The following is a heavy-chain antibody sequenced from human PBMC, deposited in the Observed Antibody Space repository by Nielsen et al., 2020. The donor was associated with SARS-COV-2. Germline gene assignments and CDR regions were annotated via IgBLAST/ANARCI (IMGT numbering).Heavy chain of an antibody. Sequence: ASVKVSCKASGYTFTGYYMHWVRQAPGQGLEWMGRINPNSGGTNYAQKFQGRVTMTRDTSISTAYMELSRLRSDDTAVYYCARDRTLVVAATYYHYGMDVWGQGTTVTVSS. CDR2: INPNSGGT. D-gene: IGHD2-15*01. CDR1: GYTFTGYY. CDR3: ARDRTLVVAATYYHYGMDV. V-gene: IGHV1-2*06. J-gene: IGHJ6*02.